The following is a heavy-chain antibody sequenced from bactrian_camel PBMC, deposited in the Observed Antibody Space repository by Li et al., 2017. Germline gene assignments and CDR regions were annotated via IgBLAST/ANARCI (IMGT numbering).Heavy chain of an antibody. CDR3: AASQALAACSNPLAYHS. Sequence: QLVESGGGSVQQGESLRLSCTAIGYAWDRYCVGWFRQAPGKEREEVAHIDNDGSTKYADSVKGRFTVSKDSDQNIMYLQMHSLKPEDTAMYYCAASQALAACSNPLAYHSWGQGTQVTVS. V-gene: IGHV3S60*01. D-gene: IGHD1*01. J-gene: IGHJ4*01. CDR1: GYAWDRYC. CDR2: IDNDGST.